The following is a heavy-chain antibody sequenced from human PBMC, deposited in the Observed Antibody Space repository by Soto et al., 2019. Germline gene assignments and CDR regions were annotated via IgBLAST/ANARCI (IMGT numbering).Heavy chain of an antibody. J-gene: IGHJ4*02. Sequence: QVQLQESGPGLVKPSETLSLTCTVSGGSITGYHWSWIRQPPGKGLEWIGYTHGSGITNYNPSLRSRATISVDTHKNHFSLKLSSVTASDTAVYYCASYIEGGGGRGYWGQGHLLTVSS. CDR2: THGSGIT. CDR1: GGSITGYH. D-gene: IGHD1-26*01. CDR3: ASYIEGGGGRGY. V-gene: IGHV4-59*01.